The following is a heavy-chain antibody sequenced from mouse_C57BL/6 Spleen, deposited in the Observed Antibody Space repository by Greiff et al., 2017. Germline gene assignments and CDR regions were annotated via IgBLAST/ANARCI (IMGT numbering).Heavy chain of an antibody. CDR1: GFNIKDDY. CDR3: TTCPYAMDY. Sequence: VQLQQSGAELVRPGASVKLSCTASGFNIKDDYMHWVKQRPEQGLEWIGWIDPENGDTEYASKFQGKATITADTSSNTAYLQLSSLTSEDTAVXYCTTCPYAMDYWGQGTSVTVSS. CDR2: IDPENGDT. J-gene: IGHJ4*01. V-gene: IGHV14-4*01.